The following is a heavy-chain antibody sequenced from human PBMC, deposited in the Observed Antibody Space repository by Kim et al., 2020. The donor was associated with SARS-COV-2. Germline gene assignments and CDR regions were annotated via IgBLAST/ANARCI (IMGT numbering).Heavy chain of an antibody. CDR1: GYSFTSYW. V-gene: IGHV5-10-1*01. CDR2: IDPSDSYT. CDR3: ARLLSGFEAKYANWFDP. J-gene: IGHJ5*02. D-gene: IGHD3-10*01. Sequence: GESLKISCKGSGYSFTSYWISWVRQMPGKGLEWMGRIDPSDSYTNYSPSFQGHVTISADKSISTAYLQWSSLKASDTAMYYCARLLSGFEAKYANWFDPWGQGTLVTVSS.